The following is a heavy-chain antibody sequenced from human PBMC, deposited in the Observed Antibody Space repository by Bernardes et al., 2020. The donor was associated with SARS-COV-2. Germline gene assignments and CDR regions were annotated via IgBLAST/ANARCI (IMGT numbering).Heavy chain of an antibody. J-gene: IGHJ6*02. CDR3: ATTRRYGMDV. V-gene: IGHV4-34*01. D-gene: IGHD1-1*01. Sequence: SETLSLTCAVYGGSSSSYSCSWIRQPPGKGLEWIGESDHSGGTSYNPSLKSRVSISVEKSKNQFSLKVNSVTAADTAVYYCATTRRYGMDVWGPGTTLIVSS. CDR2: SDHSGGT. CDR1: GGSSSSYS.